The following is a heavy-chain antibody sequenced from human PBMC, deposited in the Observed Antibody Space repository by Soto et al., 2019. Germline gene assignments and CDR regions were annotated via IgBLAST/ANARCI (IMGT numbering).Heavy chain of an antibody. J-gene: IGHJ4*02. D-gene: IGHD3-3*01. CDR3: ARGAASYYDFWSGYYIDY. CDR2: MNPNSGNT. CDR1: GYTFTSYD. V-gene: IGHV1-8*01. Sequence: QVQLVQSGAEVKKPGASVKVSCKASGYTFTSYDINWVRQATGQGLEWMGWMNPNSGNTGYAQKFQGRVTMTRNTYISTAYMELSSLRSEDTAVYYCARGAASYYDFWSGYYIDYWGQGTLVTVSS.